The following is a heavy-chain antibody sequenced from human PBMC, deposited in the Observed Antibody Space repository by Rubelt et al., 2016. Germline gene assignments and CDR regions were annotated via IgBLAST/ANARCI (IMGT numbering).Heavy chain of an antibody. J-gene: IGHJ4*02. CDR1: GGSISSYY. Sequence: QVQLQESGPGLMKPSETLSLTCTVSGGSISSYYWSWIRQPPGKGLDWIGYIYYRGSTNYTPSLKCGGTISVDTSKNQFSLKLSSVTAADTAVYYCARDQYSSSWYDYWGQGTLVTVSS. D-gene: IGHD6-13*01. CDR2: IYYRGST. V-gene: IGHV4-59*01. CDR3: ARDQYSSSWYDY.